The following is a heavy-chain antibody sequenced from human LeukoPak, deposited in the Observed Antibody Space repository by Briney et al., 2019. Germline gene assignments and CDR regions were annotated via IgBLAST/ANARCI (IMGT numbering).Heavy chain of an antibody. V-gene: IGHV3-48*03. Sequence: GGSLRLSCAASGFTFSSYEMNWVRQAPGKGLEWVSYISSSGSTIYYADSVKGRFTISRDNAKNSLYLQMNSLRAEDTAVYYCARESSPEDAFDIWGQGTMVTVSS. CDR3: ARESSPEDAFDI. D-gene: IGHD1-14*01. CDR2: ISSSGSTI. CDR1: GFTFSSYE. J-gene: IGHJ3*02.